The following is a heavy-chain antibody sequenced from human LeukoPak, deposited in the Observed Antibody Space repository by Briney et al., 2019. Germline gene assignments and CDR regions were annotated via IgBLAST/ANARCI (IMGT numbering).Heavy chain of an antibody. CDR1: GFTFSSYG. CDR3: ARDLWVAVAGTGFYYGMDV. D-gene: IGHD6-19*01. Sequence: GGSLRLPCAASGFTFSSYGMHWVRQAPGKGLEWVAVIWYDGSNKYYADSVKGRFTISRDNSKNTLYLQMNSLRAEDTAVYYCARDLWVAVAGTGFYYGMDVWGQGTTVTVSS. CDR2: IWYDGSNK. J-gene: IGHJ6*02. V-gene: IGHV3-33*01.